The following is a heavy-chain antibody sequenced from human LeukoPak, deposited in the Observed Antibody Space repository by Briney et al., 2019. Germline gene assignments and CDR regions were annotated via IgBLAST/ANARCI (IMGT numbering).Heavy chain of an antibody. Sequence: SETLSLLCAVYGGSFRGYYWSWIRQPPGKGLEWIGEINHSGSTNYNPSLKSRVTISVDTSKNQFSLKLSSVTAADTAVYYCARGRPITMIRYWGRGTLVTVSS. CDR1: GGSFRGYY. V-gene: IGHV4-34*01. CDR3: ARGRPITMIRY. CDR2: INHSGST. D-gene: IGHD3-22*01. J-gene: IGHJ4*02.